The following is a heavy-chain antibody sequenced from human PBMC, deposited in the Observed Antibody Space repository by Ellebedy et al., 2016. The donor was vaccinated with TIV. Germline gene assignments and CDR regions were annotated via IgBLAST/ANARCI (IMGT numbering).Heavy chain of an antibody. V-gene: IGHV1-3*01. D-gene: IGHD6-13*01. CDR1: GYTFTSYA. Sequence: AASVKVSCKASGYTFTSYAIHWVRQAPGQRIEWMGWLNVGNGNPKYSQQFQGRVTITRDTSASTAYMELSSLRSTDTAVYYCTRSSLREYSSSWFHNYYYGMDVWGQGTTVTVSS. CDR3: TRSSLREYSSSWFHNYYYGMDV. J-gene: IGHJ6*02. CDR2: LNVGNGNP.